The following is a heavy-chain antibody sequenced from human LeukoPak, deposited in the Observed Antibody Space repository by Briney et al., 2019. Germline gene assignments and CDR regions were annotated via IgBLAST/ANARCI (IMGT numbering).Heavy chain of an antibody. V-gene: IGHV4-34*01. J-gene: IGHJ4*02. Sequence: SETLSLTCAVYGGSFSGYYWSWIRQPPGKGLEWIGEINHSGSTNYNPSLKSRVTISVDTSKNQFSLKLSSVTAADTAVYYCARGRIAVAGSPMVYWGQGTLVTVPS. D-gene: IGHD6-19*01. CDR3: ARGRIAVAGSPMVY. CDR1: GGSFSGYY. CDR2: INHSGST.